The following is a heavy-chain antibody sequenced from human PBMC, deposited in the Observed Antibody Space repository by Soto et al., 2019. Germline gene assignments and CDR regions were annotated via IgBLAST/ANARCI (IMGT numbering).Heavy chain of an antibody. CDR1: GGTFSGYA. CDR3: ASDPSSITGTTSSEDFQH. Sequence: QLMQSGAEVKKPGSSVKVSCKASGGTFSGYALNWVRQAPGQGLEWMGGIIPLLGITDYGQKFKGRITIAADDSTGTAYMDLRGLRSEDTAVYYCASDPSSITGTTSSEDFQHWGQGTLVSVSS. D-gene: IGHD1-20*01. CDR2: IIPLLGIT. V-gene: IGHV1-69*01. J-gene: IGHJ1*01.